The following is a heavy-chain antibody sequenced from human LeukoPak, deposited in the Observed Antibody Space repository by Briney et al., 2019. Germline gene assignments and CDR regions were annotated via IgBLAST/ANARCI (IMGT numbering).Heavy chain of an antibody. CDR3: ARGHKGLEV. J-gene: IGHJ6*02. CDR1: GASISAYY. V-gene: IGHV4-59*01. CDR2: IHYSGTI. Sequence: PSETPSLTCSVSGASISAYYWSWIRQPPGKGLEWIGYIHYSGTINYNPSLVSRVTISVDSSKNQFSLRLSSVIAADTAVYFCARGHKGLEVWGQGATVTVSS.